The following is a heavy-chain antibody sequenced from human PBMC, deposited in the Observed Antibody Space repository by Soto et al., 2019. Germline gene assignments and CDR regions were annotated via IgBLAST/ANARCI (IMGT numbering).Heavy chain of an antibody. CDR3: ARDRYDFWSGYYPNYYYYGMDV. V-gene: IGHV1-46*01. Sequence: ASGKVSCKASGYTFTSYYMHWVRQAPGQGLEWMGIINPSGGSTSYAQKFQGRVTMTRDTSTSTVYMELSSLRSEDTAVYYCARDRYDFWSGYYPNYYYYGMDVWGQVTPVPVSS. D-gene: IGHD3-3*01. J-gene: IGHJ6*02. CDR1: GYTFTSYY. CDR2: INPSGGST.